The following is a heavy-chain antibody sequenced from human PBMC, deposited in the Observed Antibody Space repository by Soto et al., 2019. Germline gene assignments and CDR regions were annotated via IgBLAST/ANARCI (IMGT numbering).Heavy chain of an antibody. V-gene: IGHV4-39*01. CDR1: GGSTSISLYQ. CDR3: ARLSGSYNDRYFDN. Sequence: SETLSLTCTVSGGSTSISLYQWFWLRQPPGKGLEWIGNVYYNGNTYYNASLKSRLTISVDTSNNQFSLKVKSVTAADTAVYFCARLSGSYNDRYFDNWSQGTLVT. CDR2: VYYNGNT. J-gene: IGHJ4*02. D-gene: IGHD1-26*01.